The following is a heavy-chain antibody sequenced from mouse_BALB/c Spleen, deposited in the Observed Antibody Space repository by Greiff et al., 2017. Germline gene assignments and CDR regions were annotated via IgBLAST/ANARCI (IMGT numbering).Heavy chain of an antibody. CDR1: GYTFTSYV. J-gene: IGHJ3*01. V-gene: IGHV1-14*01. Sequence: EVQLQQSGPELVKPGASVKMSCKASGYTFTSYVMHWVKQKPGQGLEWIGYINPYNDGTKYNEKFKGKATLTSDKSSSTAYMELSSLTSEDSAVYYCAISSTMITAWCAYWGQGTLVTVSA. CDR3: AISSTMITAWCAY. CDR2: INPYNDGT. D-gene: IGHD2-4*01.